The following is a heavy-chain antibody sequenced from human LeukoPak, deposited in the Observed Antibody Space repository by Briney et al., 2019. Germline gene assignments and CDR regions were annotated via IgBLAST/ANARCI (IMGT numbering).Heavy chain of an antibody. CDR3: ARRYYYDSSGYSQAPSFDY. Sequence: SETLSLTCTVSGGSISSSSYYWGWIRQPPGKGLEWIGSIYYSGSTYYNPSLKSRVTISVDTSKNQFSLKLSSVTAADTAVYYCARRYYYDSSGYSQAPSFDYWGQGTLVTVSS. V-gene: IGHV4-39*01. CDR1: GGSISSSSYY. J-gene: IGHJ4*02. CDR2: IYYSGST. D-gene: IGHD3-22*01.